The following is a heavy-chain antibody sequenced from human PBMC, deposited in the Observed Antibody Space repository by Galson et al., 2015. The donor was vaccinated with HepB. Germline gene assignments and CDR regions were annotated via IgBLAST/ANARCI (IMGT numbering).Heavy chain of an antibody. Sequence: SLRLSCAGSGFIFRHHAMAWIRQAPGKGLEWVSGINGRGSTRFYSDALKGRFSIPRDNSKDTVFLQMDNLRPEDTAVYYCVKEGAWFGGDWFDPWGQGALVTVS. J-gene: IGHJ5*02. CDR1: GFIFRHHA. D-gene: IGHD3-16*01. CDR3: VKEGAWFGGDWFDP. CDR2: INGRGSTR. V-gene: IGHV3-23*01.